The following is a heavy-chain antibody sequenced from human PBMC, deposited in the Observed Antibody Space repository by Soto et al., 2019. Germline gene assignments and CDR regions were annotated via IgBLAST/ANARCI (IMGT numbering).Heavy chain of an antibody. D-gene: IGHD3-16*01. CDR1: GGVFRNYA. CDR3: ARDRWGSYSFDS. V-gene: IGHV1-69*01. CDR2: IIPVFGTA. Sequence: QVQLVQSGAEVQKPGSSVKVSCKASGGVFRNYAINWVRQAPGQGLEWMGGIIPVFGTADYPQKFQGRVTITADESTTTAYMELTSLKTEDTAVYFCARDRWGSYSFDSWGQGPLVTVAS. J-gene: IGHJ5*01.